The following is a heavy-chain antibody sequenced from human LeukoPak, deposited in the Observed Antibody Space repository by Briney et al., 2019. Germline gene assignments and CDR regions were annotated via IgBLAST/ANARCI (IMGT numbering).Heavy chain of an antibody. CDR1: GFTFSSCW. D-gene: IGHD3-22*01. CDR3: ARDPGGYYYDSSGYYYDY. V-gene: IGHV3-74*01. CDR2: INSDGSST. J-gene: IGHJ4*02. Sequence: GGSLRLSCAASGFTFSSCWMHWVRQAPGKGLVWVSRINSDGSSTSYADSVKGRFTISRDNAKNTLYLQMNSLRAEDTAVYYCARDPGGYYYDSSGYYYDYWGQGTLVTVSS.